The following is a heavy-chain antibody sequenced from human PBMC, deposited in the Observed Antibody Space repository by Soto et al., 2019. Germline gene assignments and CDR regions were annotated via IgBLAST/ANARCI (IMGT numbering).Heavy chain of an antibody. CDR1: GFTFSSYA. CDR2: ISYDGSNK. V-gene: IGHV3-30-3*01. Sequence: QVQLVESGGGVVQPGRSLRLSCAASGFTFSSYAMHWVRQAPGKGLEWVAVISYDGSNKYYADSVKGRFTISRDNSKNTLYLQMNSLRAEDTAVYYCARDVSAWYYFDYWGQGTLVTVSS. CDR3: ARDVSAWYYFDY. D-gene: IGHD2-8*02. J-gene: IGHJ4*02.